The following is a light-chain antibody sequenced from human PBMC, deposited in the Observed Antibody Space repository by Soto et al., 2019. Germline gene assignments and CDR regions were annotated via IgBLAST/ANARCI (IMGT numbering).Light chain of an antibody. CDR1: QGINNF. Sequence: IQMTQSPSSLSASVGDRVTITCWASQGINNFLAWYQQKPGKVPKLLIYAASTLQSGVPSRFSGSGSETDFTLTISSLQPEDVATYYCQKYNFAPYTFGQGTNLDIK. CDR2: AAS. CDR3: QKYNFAPYT. V-gene: IGKV1-27*01. J-gene: IGKJ2*01.